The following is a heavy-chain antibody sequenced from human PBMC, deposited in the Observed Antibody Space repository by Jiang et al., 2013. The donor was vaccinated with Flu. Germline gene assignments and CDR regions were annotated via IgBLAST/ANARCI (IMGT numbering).Heavy chain of an antibody. CDR3: ARETTVVTPPLYYYYGMDV. D-gene: IGHD4-23*01. CDR1: GFTVSSNY. CDR2: IYSGGST. Sequence: QLLESGGGLVQPGGSLRLSCAASGFTVSSNYMSWVRQAPGKGLEWVSVIYSGGSTYYADSVKGRFTISRDNSKNTLYLQMNSLRAEDTAVYYCARETTVVTPPLYYYYGMDVWGQGTTVTVSS. J-gene: IGHJ6*02. V-gene: IGHV3-66*01.